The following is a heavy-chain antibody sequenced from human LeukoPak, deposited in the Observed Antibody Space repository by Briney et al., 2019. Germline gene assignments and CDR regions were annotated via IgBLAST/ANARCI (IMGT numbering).Heavy chain of an antibody. CDR3: ARVGYSSSWYVKFDY. D-gene: IGHD6-13*01. CDR2: ISSSSSYI. CDR1: GFTFSSYS. V-gene: IGHV3-21*01. Sequence: GGSLRLSCAASGFTFSSYSMNWVRQAPGKGLEWVSSISSSSSYIYYADPVKGRFTISRDNAKNSLYLQMNSLRAEDTAVYYCARVGYSSSWYVKFDYWGQGTLVTVSS. J-gene: IGHJ4*02.